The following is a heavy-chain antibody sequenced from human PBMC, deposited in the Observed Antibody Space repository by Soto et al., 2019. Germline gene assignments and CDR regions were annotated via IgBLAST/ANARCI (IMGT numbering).Heavy chain of an antibody. CDR1: GFTFSSYA. J-gene: IGHJ5*02. V-gene: IGHV3-30-3*01. CDR2: ISYDGSNK. D-gene: IGHD4-17*01. CDR3: ARGRGYGDLNWFDP. Sequence: QVQLVESGGGVVQPGRSLRLSCAASGFTFSSYAMHWVRQAPGKGLEWVAVISYDGSNKYYADSVKGRFTISRDNSKNTLYLQMNSLRAEDTAVYYCARGRGYGDLNWFDPWGQGTLVTVSS.